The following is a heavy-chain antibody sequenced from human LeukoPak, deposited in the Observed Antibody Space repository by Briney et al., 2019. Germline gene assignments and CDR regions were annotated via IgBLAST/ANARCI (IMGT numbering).Heavy chain of an antibody. V-gene: IGHV5-51*01. J-gene: IGHJ6*02. CDR2: IYPGDSNT. CDR3: ARLQAEYYYYYGMDV. CDR1: GYRVNNYL. D-gene: IGHD4-11*01. Sequence: GESLKISCKGAGYRVNNYLIGWVRQMPGEGLEWMGLIYPGDSNTRYSPSFQGQVTISADKSISTAYLQWSSLKASDTAMYYCARLQAEYYYYYGMDVWGQGTTVTVSS.